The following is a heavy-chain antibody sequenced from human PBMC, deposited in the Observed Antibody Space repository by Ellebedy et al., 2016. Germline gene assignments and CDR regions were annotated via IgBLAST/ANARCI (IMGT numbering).Heavy chain of an antibody. D-gene: IGHD3-10*01. V-gene: IGHV1-3*01. CDR3: ARGKGLQLWFIYYFDY. Sequence: ASVKVSXKASGYTFTGYPIHWVRQVPGQRFEWMGWIDGGSGKTKYSEKFQGRVTITRDTSASRVYLDLSSLRPEDTAVHYCARGKGLQLWFIYYFDYWGQGTQVTVSS. CDR2: IDGGSGKT. J-gene: IGHJ4*02. CDR1: GYTFTGYP.